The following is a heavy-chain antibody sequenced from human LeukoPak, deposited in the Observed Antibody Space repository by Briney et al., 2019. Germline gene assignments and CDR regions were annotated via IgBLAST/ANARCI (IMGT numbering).Heavy chain of an antibody. CDR2: ISYDGSNK. D-gene: IGHD6-6*01. Sequence: PGGSLRLSCAASGFTFSSYGMHWVRQAPGKGLEWVAVISYDGSNKYYADSVKGRFTISRDNSKNTLYLQMNSLRAEDTAVYYCAKDRASGYSSSAFDYWGQGTLVTVSS. CDR1: GFTFSSYG. CDR3: AKDRASGYSSSAFDY. V-gene: IGHV3-30*18. J-gene: IGHJ4*02.